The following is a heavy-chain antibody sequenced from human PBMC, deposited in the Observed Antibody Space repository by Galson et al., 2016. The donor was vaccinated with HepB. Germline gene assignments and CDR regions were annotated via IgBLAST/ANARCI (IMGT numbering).Heavy chain of an antibody. Sequence: SLRLSCAASGFTFSSYYMSWVRPAPGQGLECVANIRQDGSQTYYVDYVKGRFTISRDNAKNSLHLQMNSRTAEDTAVYYCARSRGMDVWCQGTTVTVSS. CDR3: ARSRGMDV. J-gene: IGHJ6*02. V-gene: IGHV3-7*03. CDR2: IRQDGSQT. CDR1: GFTFSSYY.